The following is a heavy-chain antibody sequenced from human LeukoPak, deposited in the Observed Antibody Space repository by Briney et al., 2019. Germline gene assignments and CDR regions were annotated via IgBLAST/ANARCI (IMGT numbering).Heavy chain of an antibody. CDR1: GFTFSSYS. D-gene: IGHD5-12*01. J-gene: IGHJ4*02. CDR3: AKDPGIVATIYYFDY. CDR2: ISSSSSYI. V-gene: IGHV3-21*01. Sequence: GGSLRLSCAASGFTFSSYSMNWVRQAPGKGLEWVSSISSSSSYIYYADSVKGRFTISRDNSKNTLYLQMNSLRAEDTAVYYCAKDPGIVATIYYFDYWGQGTLVTVSS.